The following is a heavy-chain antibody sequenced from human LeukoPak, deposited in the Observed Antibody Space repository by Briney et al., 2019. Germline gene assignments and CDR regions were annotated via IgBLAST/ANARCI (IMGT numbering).Heavy chain of an antibody. J-gene: IGHJ4*02. CDR1: GFTFSNAW. CDR3: TTDITMVRGVINYLDY. Sequence: GGSLRLSCAASGFTFSNAWMSWVRQAPGKGLEWVGRIKSKTDGGTTDYAAPVKGRFTISRDDSKNTLYLQMNSLKTEDTAVYYCTTDITMVRGVINYLDYWGQGTLVTVSS. CDR2: IKSKTDGGTT. D-gene: IGHD3-10*01. V-gene: IGHV3-15*01.